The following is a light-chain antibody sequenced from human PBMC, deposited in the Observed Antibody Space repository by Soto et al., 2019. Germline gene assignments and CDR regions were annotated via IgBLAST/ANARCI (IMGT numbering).Light chain of an antibody. Sequence: EIVLTQSPGTLSLSPGEGATLSCRASQSVSSSFLAWYQQKPGQAPRLLIYGASSRAAGIPDRFSGSGSGTVYSLTISRLEPEDFAVYYCQQYGSSPRTFGGGAKVEI. J-gene: IGKJ4*01. V-gene: IGKV3-20*01. CDR2: GAS. CDR1: QSVSSSF. CDR3: QQYGSSPRT.